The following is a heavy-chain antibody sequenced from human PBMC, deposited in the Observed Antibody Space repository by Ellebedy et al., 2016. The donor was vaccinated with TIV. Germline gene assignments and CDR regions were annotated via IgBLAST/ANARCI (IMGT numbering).Heavy chain of an antibody. J-gene: IGHJ4*02. Sequence: GGSLRLXCKGSGYSFTSYWISWVRQMPGKGLEWMGRIDPSDSYTNYSPSFQGHVTISADKSISTAYPQWSSLKASDTAMYYCARSPVIYYYGSGSLGDDYWGQGTLVTVSS. V-gene: IGHV5-10-1*01. CDR1: GYSFTSYW. D-gene: IGHD3-10*01. CDR3: ARSPVIYYYGSGSLGDDY. CDR2: IDPSDSYT.